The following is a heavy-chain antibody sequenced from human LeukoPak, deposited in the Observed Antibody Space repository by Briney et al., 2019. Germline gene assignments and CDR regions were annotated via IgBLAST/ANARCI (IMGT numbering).Heavy chain of an antibody. CDR1: SCTISTCYYN. CDR2: YFYSWNT. D-gene: IGHD5-18*01. J-gene: IGHJ3*02. CDR3: ARSNGYGLIDI. V-gene: IGHV4-39*07. Sequence: SWTVPLTCTGSSCTISTCYYNWLWPRQPPGKALLGFGNYFYSWNTYYSRLLERRVTISLDTSSNQFSLKLNSVTAADTAVYYCARSNGYGLIDIWGQGTMVTVSS.